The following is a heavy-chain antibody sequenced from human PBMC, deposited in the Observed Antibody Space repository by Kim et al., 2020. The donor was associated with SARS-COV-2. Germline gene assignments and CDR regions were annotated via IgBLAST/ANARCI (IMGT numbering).Heavy chain of an antibody. CDR1: AGSITDYY. D-gene: IGHD6-19*01. V-gene: IGHV4-59*08. CDR2: IYSSGST. CDR3: ARYSSGVRAFDF. Sequence: SETLSLTCTVSAGSITDYYWSWIRQPPGKGLEWIGYIYSSGSTYYNPSLKSRVSISVDTSKKQFSLRLTSVTAADTAVYFCARYSSGVRAFDFWGQGTLVTVSS. J-gene: IGHJ4*02.